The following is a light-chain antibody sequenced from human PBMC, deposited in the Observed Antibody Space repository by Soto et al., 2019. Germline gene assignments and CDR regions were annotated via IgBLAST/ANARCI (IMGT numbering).Light chain of an antibody. J-gene: IGLJ3*02. V-gene: IGLV2-14*01. Sequence: QAVLTQPASVSGSPGQSITISCTGTSSDVGGYNYVSWYQQHPGKAPKLMIYEVSNRPSGVSNRFSGSKSGNTASLTLSGLQAEDEADYYCSSYTSSSTSWVFGGGTKVTVL. CDR3: SSYTSSSTSWV. CDR2: EVS. CDR1: SSDVGGYNY.